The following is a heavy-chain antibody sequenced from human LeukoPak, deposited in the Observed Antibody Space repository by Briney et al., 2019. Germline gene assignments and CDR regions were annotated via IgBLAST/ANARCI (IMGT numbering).Heavy chain of an antibody. D-gene: IGHD6-6*01. Sequence: ASVKVSCKASGGTFSSYAISWVRQATGQGLEWMGWMNPNSGNTGYAQKFQGRVTITRNTSISTAYMELSSLRSEDTAVYYCARSSIAARFLNYYYYYMDVWGKGTTVTVSS. CDR2: MNPNSGNT. V-gene: IGHV1-8*03. CDR3: ARSSIAARFLNYYYYYMDV. CDR1: GGTFSSYA. J-gene: IGHJ6*03.